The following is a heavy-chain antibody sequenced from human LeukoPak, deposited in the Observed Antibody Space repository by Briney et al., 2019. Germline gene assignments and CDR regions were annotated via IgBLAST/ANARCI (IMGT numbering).Heavy chain of an antibody. J-gene: IGHJ6*02. Sequence: GGSLRLSCAASGFTFSSYSMNWVRQAPGKGLEWVSYISSRSSSIYYADSVKGRFTISRDNAKNSLYLQMNSLRAEDTAVYYCARDLSEPHWYSSGWSLDVWGQGITVTVSS. CDR2: ISSRSSSI. D-gene: IGHD6-19*01. CDR3: ARDLSEPHWYSSGWSLDV. V-gene: IGHV3-48*04. CDR1: GFTFSSYS.